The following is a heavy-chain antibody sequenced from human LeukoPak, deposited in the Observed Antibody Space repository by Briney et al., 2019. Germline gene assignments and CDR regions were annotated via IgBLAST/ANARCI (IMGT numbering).Heavy chain of an antibody. Sequence: SETLSLTCTVSGGSISSYYWSWIRQPPGKGLEWIGYIYYSGSTNYNPSLKSRVTISVDTSKNQFSLKLSSVTAADTAVYYCASVVDTAMPYNRFDPWGQGTLVTVSS. J-gene: IGHJ5*02. CDR2: IYYSGST. CDR1: GGSISSYY. D-gene: IGHD5-18*01. V-gene: IGHV4-59*01. CDR3: ASVVDTAMPYNRFDP.